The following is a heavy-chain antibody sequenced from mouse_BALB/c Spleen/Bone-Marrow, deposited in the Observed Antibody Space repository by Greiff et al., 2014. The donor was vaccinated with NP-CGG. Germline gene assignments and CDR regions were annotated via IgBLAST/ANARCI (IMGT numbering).Heavy chain of an antibody. CDR1: GFTFSDFY. CDR2: SRNKANDYTT. J-gene: IGHJ4*01. D-gene: IGHD1-1*01. V-gene: IGHV7-1*02. Sequence: DVKLVESGGGLVQPGGSLRLSCATSGFTFSDFYMEWVRQPPGKRLEWIAASRNKANDYTTEYSASVKGRFIVSRDTSQSILYLQMNALRAEDTAIYYCARDYYCGAMDYWGQGTSVTVSS. CDR3: ARDYYCGAMDY.